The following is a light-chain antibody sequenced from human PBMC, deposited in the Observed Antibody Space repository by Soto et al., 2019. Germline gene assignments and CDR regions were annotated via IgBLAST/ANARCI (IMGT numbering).Light chain of an antibody. CDR3: QSYDSTLSGSIV. J-gene: IGLJ1*01. V-gene: IGLV1-40*01. Sequence: QSALSQPPSVSGAPGQRVTISCTGSSSNIGAGYDVHWYQQLPGTAPKPLISANSDRPSGVPDRFSGSKSGTSASLAITGLQAEDEADYYCQSYDSTLSGSIVFGTGTKVTVL. CDR2: ANS. CDR1: SSNIGAGYD.